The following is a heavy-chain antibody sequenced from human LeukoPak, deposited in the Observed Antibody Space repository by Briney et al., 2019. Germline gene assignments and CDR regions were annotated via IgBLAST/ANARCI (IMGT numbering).Heavy chain of an antibody. Sequence: GGSLRLSCAASGFTFTDYWMTWVRQVPGKGLEWVANIQRGGSESYYVDSVKGRFTISRENAKNSLYLQMDSLRVEDAAVYYCARVGTWELQRVFDYWGQGTPVTVSS. CDR3: ARVGTWELQRVFDY. V-gene: IGHV3-7*01. CDR1: GFTFTDYW. D-gene: IGHD1-26*01. J-gene: IGHJ4*02. CDR2: IQRGGSES.